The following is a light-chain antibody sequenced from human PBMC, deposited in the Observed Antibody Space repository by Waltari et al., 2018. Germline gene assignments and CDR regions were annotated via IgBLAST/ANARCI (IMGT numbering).Light chain of an antibody. V-gene: IGKV3-11*01. CDR1: EGVSTY. CDR3: QERSNWPGGS. J-gene: IGKJ4*01. Sequence: EIVLTQSPGTLSLSPGESATLPCRASEGVSTYLAWYQQKPGQAPRLLIYDASNRAAGIPARFDASGSETDFTLTISRLEPEDFAVYYCQERSNWPGGSFGGGTKVEIK. CDR2: DAS.